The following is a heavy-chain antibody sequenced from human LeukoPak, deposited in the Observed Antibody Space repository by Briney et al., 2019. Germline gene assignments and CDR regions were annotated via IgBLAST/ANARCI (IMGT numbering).Heavy chain of an antibody. V-gene: IGHV4-59*11. Sequence: SETLSLTCTVSGGSISSHYWSWLRQPPGKGLEWIGYIYYRGSTNYNPSLKSRVTISVDTSKNQFSLKLSSVTAADTAVYYCARALGYSYGLDWFDPWGQGTLVTVSS. CDR1: GGSISSHY. CDR3: ARALGYSYGLDWFDP. D-gene: IGHD5-18*01. J-gene: IGHJ5*02. CDR2: IYYRGST.